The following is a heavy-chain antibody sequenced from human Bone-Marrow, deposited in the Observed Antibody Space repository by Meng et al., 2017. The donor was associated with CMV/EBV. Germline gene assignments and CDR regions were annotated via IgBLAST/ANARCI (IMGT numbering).Heavy chain of an antibody. CDR3: ARDRGSSEYYLDY. Sequence: GFTFDEYVLSCGLRVPGKELEWVSGSLLNGAGTGYADSVRGRFTISRDTAKISLYLQMNSLRAEDTPLYYCARDRGSSEYYLDYWGQGTLVTVSS. D-gene: IGHD1-26*01. CDR2: SLLNGAGT. V-gene: IGHV3-20*03. CDR1: GFTFDEYV. J-gene: IGHJ4*02.